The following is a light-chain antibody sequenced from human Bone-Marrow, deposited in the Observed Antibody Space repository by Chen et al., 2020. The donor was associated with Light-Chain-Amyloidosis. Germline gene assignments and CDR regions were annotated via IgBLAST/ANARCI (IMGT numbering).Light chain of an antibody. CDR1: SSDVGGDNH. J-gene: IGLJ1*01. Sequence: QSSLTQPASVSGSPGQSITLPCTGTSSDVGGDNHVSWYQQHPDKAPKLMIYEVTNRPSWVPDRFSGSKSDDTAYLTISGLQTEDEAEYFCSSYTITNTLVFGSGTRVTDL. V-gene: IGLV2-14*01. CDR2: EVT. CDR3: SSYTITNTLV.